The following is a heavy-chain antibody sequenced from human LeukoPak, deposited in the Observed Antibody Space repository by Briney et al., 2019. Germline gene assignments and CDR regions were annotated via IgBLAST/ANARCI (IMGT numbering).Heavy chain of an antibody. CDR1: GFTFSSYW. Sequence: GGSLRLSCAASGFTFSSYWMHWVRQAPGTGLMWVSRINSDGSSTTYADSVKGRFSISRDNAKNTLYLQMNSLRAEDTAVYYCAATYYYNSRGFHLYPIDYWGQGTLVTVSS. J-gene: IGHJ4*02. V-gene: IGHV3-74*01. D-gene: IGHD3-22*01. CDR3: AATYYYNSRGFHLYPIDY. CDR2: INSDGSST.